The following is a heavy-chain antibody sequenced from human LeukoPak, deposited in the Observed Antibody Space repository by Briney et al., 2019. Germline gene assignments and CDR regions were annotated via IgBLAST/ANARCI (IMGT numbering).Heavy chain of an antibody. CDR1: GGSFSSYA. D-gene: IGHD5-18*01. Sequence: ASVKVSCKASGGSFSSYAISWVRQAPGQGLEWMGRIIPVFGTANYAQKFQERVTITADIVSNPAYLEVTSLTSDDTAVYFCAKQGAARQDYYMDVWGNGTTVTVSS. V-gene: IGHV1-69*06. CDR3: AKQGAARQDYYMDV. CDR2: IIPVFGTA. J-gene: IGHJ6*03.